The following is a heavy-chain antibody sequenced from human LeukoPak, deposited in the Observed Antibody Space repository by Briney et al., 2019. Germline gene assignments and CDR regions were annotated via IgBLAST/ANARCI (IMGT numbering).Heavy chain of an antibody. Sequence: SETLSLTCGVSGGSITNTNYWTWVRQPPGKGLEWIGEVNLQGSTNYNPSLMGRVTISVDTSENHISLQLTSVTAADTAVYYCAREGGPYRPLDYSGQGTLVTVSS. CDR2: VNLQGST. J-gene: IGHJ4*02. CDR3: AREGGPYRPLDY. V-gene: IGHV4-4*02. CDR1: GGSITNTNY.